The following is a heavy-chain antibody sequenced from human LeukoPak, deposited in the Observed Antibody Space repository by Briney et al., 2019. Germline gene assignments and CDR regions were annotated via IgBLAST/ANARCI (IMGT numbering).Heavy chain of an antibody. J-gene: IGHJ4*02. Sequence: SETLSLTCAVYGGSFSGYYWSWIRQPPGKGLEWIGEINHSGSTNYNPSLKSRVTISVDTSKNQFSLKLSSVTAADTAVYYCAKALYYYGSGSSFDYWGQGTLVTVSS. V-gene: IGHV4-34*01. CDR3: AKALYYYGSGSSFDY. CDR1: GGSFSGYY. CDR2: INHSGST. D-gene: IGHD3-10*01.